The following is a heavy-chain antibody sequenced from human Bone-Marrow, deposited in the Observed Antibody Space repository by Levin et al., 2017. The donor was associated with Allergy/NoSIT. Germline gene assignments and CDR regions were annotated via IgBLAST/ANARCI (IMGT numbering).Heavy chain of an antibody. J-gene: IGHJ4*02. D-gene: IGHD2-2*01. CDR1: FGSISSTAFS. V-gene: IGHV4-39*07. CDR2: ISFRGST. Sequence: SETLSLTCTVSFGSISSTAFSWGWIRQPPGKGLQWIGTISFRGSTYYNPSLQSRVTMSVDPSENQFSLKLTSLTAADTAVYYCARVEIVPVPAAKPGWRFDNWGQGTLVTVSS. CDR3: ARVEIVPVPAAKPGWRFDN.